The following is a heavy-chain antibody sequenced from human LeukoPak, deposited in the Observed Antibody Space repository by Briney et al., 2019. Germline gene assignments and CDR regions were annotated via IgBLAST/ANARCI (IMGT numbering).Heavy chain of an antibody. V-gene: IGHV4-4*07. CDR1: GGSISSYY. J-gene: IGHJ6*03. D-gene: IGHD6-13*01. Sequence: SETLSLTCTVSGGSISSYYWSWIRQPAGKGLEWIGRIYTSGSTNYNPSLKSRVTMSVDTSKNQFSLKLSSVTAADTAVYYCARGSSWYRLGNYYYMDVWGKGATVTVSS. CDR3: ARGSSWYRLGNYYYMDV. CDR2: IYTSGST.